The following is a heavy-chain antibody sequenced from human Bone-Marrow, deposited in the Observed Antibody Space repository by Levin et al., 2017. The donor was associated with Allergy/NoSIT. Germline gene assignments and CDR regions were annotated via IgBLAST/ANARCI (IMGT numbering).Heavy chain of an antibody. V-gene: IGHV3-48*01. CDR2: ISSSSSAT. D-gene: IGHD5-18*01. J-gene: IGHJ4*02. CDR3: ARDQYRYGPLLY. Sequence: GGSLRLSCAASGFTFSISGMNWVRQAPGKGLEWLSFISSSSSATYYADSVKGRFTISRDNAKNSLYLQMNSLRAGDTAVYYCARDQYRYGPLLYWGQGTLVTVSS. CDR1: GFTFSISG.